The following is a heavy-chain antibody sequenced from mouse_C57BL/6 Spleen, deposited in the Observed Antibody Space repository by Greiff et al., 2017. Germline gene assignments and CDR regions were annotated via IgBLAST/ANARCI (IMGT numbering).Heavy chain of an antibody. CDR3: ARSRGSGSGFAY. CDR1: GYAFSSYW. Sequence: VQLQQSGAELVKPGASVKLSCKASGYAFSSYWMNWVKQRPGKGLEWIGQIYPGDGDTNYNGKFKGKATLTADKSSSTAYMPLSRLTSEDSAVYFWARSRGSGSGFAYWGQGTLVTVSA. V-gene: IGHV1-80*01. D-gene: IGHD3-2*02. J-gene: IGHJ3*01. CDR2: IYPGDGDT.